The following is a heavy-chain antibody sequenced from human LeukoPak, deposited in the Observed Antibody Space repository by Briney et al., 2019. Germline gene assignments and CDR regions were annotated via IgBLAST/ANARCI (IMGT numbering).Heavy chain of an antibody. D-gene: IGHD4-17*01. V-gene: IGHV4-30-4*08. J-gene: IGHJ3*02. Sequence: NPSETLSLTCTVSGGSISSGDYYWSWIRQPPGKGLEWIGYIYYSGSTYYNPSLKSRVTISVETSKNQFSLKLSSVTAADTPVYYCARDSGHQFTVTTIRSGAFDIWGHGTMVTVSS. CDR1: GGSISSGDYY. CDR3: ARDSGHQFTVTTIRSGAFDI. CDR2: IYYSGST.